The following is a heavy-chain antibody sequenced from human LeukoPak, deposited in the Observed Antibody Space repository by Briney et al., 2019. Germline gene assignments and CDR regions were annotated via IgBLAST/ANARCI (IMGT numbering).Heavy chain of an antibody. CDR3: ARGPPTELPAAMPSGYYYGMDV. D-gene: IGHD2-2*01. J-gene: IGHJ6*04. Sequence: SVKVSCKASGGTFSSYAISWVRQAPGQGLEWMGGIIPIFGTANYAQKFQGRATITADESTSTAYMELSSLRSEDTAVYYCARGPPTELPAAMPSGYYYGMDVWGKGTTVTVSS. V-gene: IGHV1-69*13. CDR1: GGTFSSYA. CDR2: IIPIFGTA.